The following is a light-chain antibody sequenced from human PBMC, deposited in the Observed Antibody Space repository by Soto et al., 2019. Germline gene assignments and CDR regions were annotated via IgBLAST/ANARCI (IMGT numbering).Light chain of an antibody. J-gene: IGLJ1*01. CDR2: ENN. CDR1: SSNIGAGYE. V-gene: IGLV1-40*01. CDR3: QSYDSSLSGYV. Sequence: QSVLTQPPSVSEAPGQRVTISCTGSSSNIGAGYEAHWYQQVPGTAPKLLIYENNNRPSGLPVRFSGSKSGTSASLAITGLQAEDEAEYYCQSYDSSLSGYVFGTGTKLTVL.